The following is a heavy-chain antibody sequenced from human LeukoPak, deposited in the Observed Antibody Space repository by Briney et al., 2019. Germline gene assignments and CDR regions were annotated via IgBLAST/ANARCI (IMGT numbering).Heavy chain of an antibody. J-gene: IGHJ6*02. CDR1: GGSISSGDYY. CDR2: IYYSGST. Sequence: SETLSLTCTVSGGSISSGDYYWSWIRQPPGKGLEWIGYIYYSGSTYYNPSLKSRVTISVDTSKNQFSLKLSSVTAADTAVYYCARAPFDYDYDSYYYGLDVWGQGTTVTVSS. V-gene: IGHV4-30-4*01. CDR3: ARAPFDYDYDSYYYGLDV. D-gene: IGHD3-16*01.